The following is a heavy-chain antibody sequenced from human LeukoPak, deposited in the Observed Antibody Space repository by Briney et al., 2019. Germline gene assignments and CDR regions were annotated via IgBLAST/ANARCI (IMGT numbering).Heavy chain of an antibody. CDR3: ARGPQFVVVVAGDAFDI. CDR2: IKQDGSEK. Sequence: PGGSLRLSCAASGFTFSSSWMSWVRQAPGKGLEWVANIKQDGSEKNYVDSVKGRFTISRDNAKNSMYLQMNSLRADDTAVYYCARGPQFVVVVAGDAFDIWGQRTMVTVSS. V-gene: IGHV3-7*01. D-gene: IGHD2-15*01. CDR1: GFTFSSSW. J-gene: IGHJ3*02.